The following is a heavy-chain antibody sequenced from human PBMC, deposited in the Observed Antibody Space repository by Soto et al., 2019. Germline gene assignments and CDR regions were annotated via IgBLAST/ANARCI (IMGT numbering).Heavy chain of an antibody. CDR1: GFSITGNGEG. V-gene: IGHV2-5*02. CDR2: IYWADDK. D-gene: IGHD2-2*01. J-gene: IGHJ4*02. Sequence: QIALKESGPTLVKPTQTLTLTCTFSGFSITGNGEGVGWIRQPPGKALEWLALIYWADDKRYSPSLRNRLTITLDNSKDQVILTMTDMGPADTATYYCAHGYVQLLATFHYFDSWGQGTQVTVS. CDR3: AHGYVQLLATFHYFDS.